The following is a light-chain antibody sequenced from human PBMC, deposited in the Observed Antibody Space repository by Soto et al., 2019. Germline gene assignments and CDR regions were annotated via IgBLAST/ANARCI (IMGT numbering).Light chain of an antibody. J-gene: IGKJ2*01. CDR3: QESYSNFYT. Sequence: DIQMTQSPSSLSASVGDTVTITCRASQNINNYLTWYQEKPGKAPKLLIYGVSRLQTGVPSSFSGSGSGADLTLNISSIQPEDCASYYCQESYSNFYTFGHVTKLE. CDR2: GVS. V-gene: IGKV1-39*01. CDR1: QNINNY.